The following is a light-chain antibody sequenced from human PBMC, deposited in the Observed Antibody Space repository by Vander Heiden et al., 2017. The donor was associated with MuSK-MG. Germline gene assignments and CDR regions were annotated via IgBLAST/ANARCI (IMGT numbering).Light chain of an antibody. Sequence: EIVLTQSPGTLSLSPGERATLSCRASQSVSSSYLAWYQQKPGQAPRLLIYGASSRATGIPDRFSGSGSGTDFTLTISRLEPEDFAVYYCQQYSSELRMYTFGQGTKLEIK. J-gene: IGKJ2*01. CDR2: GAS. CDR3: QQYSSELRMYT. V-gene: IGKV3-20*01. CDR1: QSVSSSY.